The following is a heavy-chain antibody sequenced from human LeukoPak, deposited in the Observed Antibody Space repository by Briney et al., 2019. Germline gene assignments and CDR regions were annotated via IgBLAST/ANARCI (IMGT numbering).Heavy chain of an antibody. CDR1: GFTFSSDW. D-gene: IGHD3-10*01. J-gene: IGHJ2*01. Sequence: GGSLRLSCAASGFTFSSDWMIWVRQAPGKGLEWVANIKPDEGEKYYVDSVKGRFTVSRDNAKNSLYLQMDSLRVVDTGVYYCVRYYTRHAWYFDLWGRGTLVTVSS. V-gene: IGHV3-7*01. CDR2: IKPDEGEK. CDR3: VRYYTRHAWYFDL.